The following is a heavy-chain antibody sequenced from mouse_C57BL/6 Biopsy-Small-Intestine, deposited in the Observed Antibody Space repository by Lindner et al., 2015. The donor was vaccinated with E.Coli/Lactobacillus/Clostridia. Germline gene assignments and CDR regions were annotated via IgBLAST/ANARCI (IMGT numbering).Heavy chain of an antibody. CDR1: GFSFNTYA. J-gene: IGHJ1*03. D-gene: IGHD4-1*01. CDR2: IRSKSNNYAT. V-gene: IGHV10-1*01. Sequence: VQLQESGGGLVQPKGSLKLSCAASGFSFNTYAMNWVRQAPGKGLEWVARIRSKSNNYATYYADSVKDRFTISRDDSESMLYLQMNNLKTEDTAMYYCVRRGSNFGHWYFDVWGTGTTVTVSS. CDR3: VRRGSNFGHWYFDV.